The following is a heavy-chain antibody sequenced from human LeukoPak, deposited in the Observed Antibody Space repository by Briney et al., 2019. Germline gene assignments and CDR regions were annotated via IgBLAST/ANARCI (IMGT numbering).Heavy chain of an antibody. CDR1: GFTFSSYW. D-gene: IGHD4-11*01. CDR3: ARDRIYSNYGYYMDV. V-gene: IGHV3-7*01. CDR2: IKQDGSEN. J-gene: IGHJ6*03. Sequence: GGSLRLSCAASGFTFSSYWMTWVRQAPGKGLEWVANIKQDGSENYYLDSVKGRFTISRDNAKKSLYLQMDSLRAEDTGVYYCARDRIYSNYGYYMDVWGKGTTVTVSS.